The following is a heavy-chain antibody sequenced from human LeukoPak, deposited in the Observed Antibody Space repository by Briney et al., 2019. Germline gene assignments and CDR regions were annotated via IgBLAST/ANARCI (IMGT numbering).Heavy chain of an antibody. J-gene: IGHJ2*01. CDR3: ARGRGGSYYGSGNYYKAWYFDL. V-gene: IGHV4-34*01. CDR1: GGSFSGYY. Sequence: SETLSLTCAVYGGSFSGYYWSWIRQPPGKGLEWIGEINHSGSTNYNPSLKSRVTISVDTSKNQFSLKLSSVTAADTAVYYCARGRGGSYYGSGNYYKAWYFDLWGRGTLVTVSS. CDR2: INHSGST. D-gene: IGHD3-10*01.